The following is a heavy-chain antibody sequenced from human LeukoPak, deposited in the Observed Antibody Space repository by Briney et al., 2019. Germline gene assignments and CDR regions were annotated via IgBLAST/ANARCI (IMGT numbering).Heavy chain of an antibody. CDR3: ARVVVVAASSYYFDY. D-gene: IGHD2-15*01. CDR2: INPNSGGT. V-gene: IGHV1-2*02. CDR1: GYTFTGYY. J-gene: IGHJ4*02. Sequence: GASVKVSCKASGYTFTGYYMHWVRQAPGQGLEWMGWINPNSGGTNYAQKFQGRVTMTRDTSISTAYMELSRLRSDDTAVYYCARVVVVAASSYYFDYWGQGTLVTVSS.